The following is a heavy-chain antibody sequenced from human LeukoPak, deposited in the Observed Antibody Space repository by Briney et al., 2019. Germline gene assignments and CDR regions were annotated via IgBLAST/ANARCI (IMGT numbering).Heavy chain of an antibody. CDR1: GYTFTGYY. CDR2: INPNSGGT. V-gene: IGHV1-2*02. J-gene: IGHJ5*02. CDR3: ARETQRSRRRFDP. Sequence: ALVKVSCKASGYTFTGYYMHWVRQAPGQGLEWMGWINPNSGGTNYAQKFQGRVTMTRDTSISTAYMELSRLRSDDTAVYYCARETQRSRRRFDPWGQGTLVTVSS.